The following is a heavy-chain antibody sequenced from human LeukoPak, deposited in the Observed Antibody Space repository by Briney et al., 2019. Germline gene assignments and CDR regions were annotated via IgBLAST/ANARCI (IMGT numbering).Heavy chain of an antibody. Sequence: GGSLRLSCAASGFTFSDYYMSWIRQAPGKGLEWVSYISSGSTYTNYADSVKGRFTISRDNAKNSLYLQMNSLRAEDTAVYFCASQEGIEAPFDYWGQGTLVTVSS. D-gene: IGHD6-13*01. J-gene: IGHJ4*02. V-gene: IGHV3-11*06. CDR3: ASQEGIEAPFDY. CDR2: ISSGSTYT. CDR1: GFTFSDYY.